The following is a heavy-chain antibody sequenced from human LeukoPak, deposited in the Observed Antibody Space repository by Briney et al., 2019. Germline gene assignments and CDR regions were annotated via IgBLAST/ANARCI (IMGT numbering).Heavy chain of an antibody. CDR2: ISSSSSYI. J-gene: IGHJ6*03. CDR1: GFTFSSYS. V-gene: IGHV3-21*01. D-gene: IGHD3-10*01. Sequence: GGSLRLSCAASGFTFSSYSMNWVHQAPGKGLEWVSSISSSSSYIYYADSVKGRFTISRDNAKNSLYLQMNSLRAEDTAVYYCARGYGSGSFYYYYMDVWGKGTTVTVSS. CDR3: ARGYGSGSFYYYYMDV.